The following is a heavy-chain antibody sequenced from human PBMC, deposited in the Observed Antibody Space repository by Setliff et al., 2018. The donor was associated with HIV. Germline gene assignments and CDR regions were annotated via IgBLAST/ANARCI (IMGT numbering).Heavy chain of an antibody. D-gene: IGHD3-16*01. CDR2: ISAYNGNT. CDR1: GYTFTNYG. J-gene: IGHJ5*02. CDR3: ARDLSTVTFGNWFDP. Sequence: SVKVSCKASGYTFTNYGISWVRQAPGQGLEWMGWISAYNGNTKYAQNLQGRVSLTTDTSTSTAYMELWSLRSDDTAVYYCARDLSTVTFGNWFDPWGQGTLVTVSS. V-gene: IGHV1-18*01.